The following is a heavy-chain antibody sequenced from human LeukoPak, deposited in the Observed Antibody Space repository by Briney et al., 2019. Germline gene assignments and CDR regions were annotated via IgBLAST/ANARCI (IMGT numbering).Heavy chain of an antibody. Sequence: GGSLRLSCAASGFTFSSYAMSWVRQAPGKGLEWVAVIWYDGSNKYYADSVKGRFTISRDNSKNTLYLQMNSLRAEDTAVYYCARHDSSDAFDIWGQGTMVTVSS. J-gene: IGHJ3*02. D-gene: IGHD3-22*01. CDR2: IWYDGSNK. CDR1: GFTFSSYA. V-gene: IGHV3-33*08. CDR3: ARHDSSDAFDI.